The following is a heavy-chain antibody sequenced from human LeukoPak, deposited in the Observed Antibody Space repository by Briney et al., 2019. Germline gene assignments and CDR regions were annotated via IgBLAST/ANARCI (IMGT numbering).Heavy chain of an antibody. D-gene: IGHD3-22*01. Sequence: PSQSLSLTCAVYGGSFSGYYWSWIRQPPGKGLEWIGEINHSGSTNYNPSLKSRVTISVDTSKNQFSLKLSSVTAADTAVYYCARARAHLKYYYDNSGYYYFDYWGQGTLVTVSS. CDR2: INHSGST. V-gene: IGHV4-34*01. J-gene: IGHJ4*02. CDR1: GGSFSGYY. CDR3: ARARAHLKYYYDNSGYYYFDY.